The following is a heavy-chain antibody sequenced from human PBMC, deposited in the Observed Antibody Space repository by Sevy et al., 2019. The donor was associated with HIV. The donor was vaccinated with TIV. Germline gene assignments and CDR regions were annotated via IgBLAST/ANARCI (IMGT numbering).Heavy chain of an antibody. D-gene: IGHD6-13*01. Sequence: GGSLRLSCAASGFTFSSYAMHWVRQAPGKGLEWVAVISYDGSNKYYADSVKGRFTISRDNSKNTLYLQMNSLRAEDTAVYYCARGGIAAAATRGFDYWGQGTLVPVSS. CDR1: GFTFSSYA. CDR3: ARGGIAAAATRGFDY. V-gene: IGHV3-30*04. CDR2: ISYDGSNK. J-gene: IGHJ4*02.